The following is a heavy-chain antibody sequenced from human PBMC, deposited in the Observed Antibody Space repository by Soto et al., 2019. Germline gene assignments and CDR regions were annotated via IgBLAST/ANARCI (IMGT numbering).Heavy chain of an antibody. V-gene: IGHV3-23*01. D-gene: IGHD3-9*01. Sequence: EVQLLESGGGLVQPGGSLRLSCAASGFTFSSYAMTWVRQAPGKGLEWVSGISGSGVTTSYADSVKGRFTDSRDNSKNTLYPQINSLRVENTAVYHCAKLRYFDWSAYNWFEYWGQGTPVTVSS. CDR1: GFTFSSYA. CDR3: AKLRYFDWSAYNWFEY. CDR2: ISGSGVTT. J-gene: IGHJ5*01.